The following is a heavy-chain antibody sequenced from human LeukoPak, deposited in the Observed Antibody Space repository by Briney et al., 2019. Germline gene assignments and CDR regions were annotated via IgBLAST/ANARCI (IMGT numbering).Heavy chain of an antibody. J-gene: IGHJ3*02. Sequence: SETLSLTCTVSGGSISSYYWSWIRQPAGEGLEWVGRIYTSGSTNYNPSLKSRVTISVDTSKNQFSLKLSSMTAADTAVYYCAGPGGTADYDAFDIWGQGTMVTVSS. CDR1: GGSISSYY. CDR3: AGPGGTADYDAFDI. D-gene: IGHD2-15*01. CDR2: IYTSGST. V-gene: IGHV4-4*07.